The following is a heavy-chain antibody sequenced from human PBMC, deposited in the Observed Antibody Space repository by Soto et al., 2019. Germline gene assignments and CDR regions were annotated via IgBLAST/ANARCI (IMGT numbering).Heavy chain of an antibody. CDR3: ARKEDYDLNGMDV. D-gene: IGHD3-3*01. CDR1: GGSISSGGYS. Sequence: PSETLSLTCAVSGGSISSGGYSWSWIRQPPGKGLEWIGYIYHSGSTYYNPSLKSRVTISVDRSKNQFSLKLSSVTAADTAVYYCARKEDYDLNGMDVWGQGTTVTVSS. CDR2: IYHSGST. V-gene: IGHV4-30-2*01. J-gene: IGHJ6*02.